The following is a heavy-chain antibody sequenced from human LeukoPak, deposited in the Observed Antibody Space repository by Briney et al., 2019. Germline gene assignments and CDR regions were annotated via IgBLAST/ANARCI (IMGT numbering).Heavy chain of an antibody. CDR1: GFTFDDYA. Sequence: GGSLRLSCAASGFTFDDYAMHWVRQAPGEGLEWVSGISWNSGSIGYADSVKGRFTISRDNAKNSLYLQMNSLRAEDTALYYCAKDRGAYYDFWSGYPTGYFDYWGQGTLVTVSS. CDR2: ISWNSGSI. CDR3: AKDRGAYYDFWSGYPTGYFDY. V-gene: IGHV3-9*01. J-gene: IGHJ4*02. D-gene: IGHD3-3*01.